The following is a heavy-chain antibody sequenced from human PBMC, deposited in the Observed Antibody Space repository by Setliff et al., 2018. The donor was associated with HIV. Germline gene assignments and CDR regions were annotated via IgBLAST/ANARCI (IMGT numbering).Heavy chain of an antibody. V-gene: IGHV5-51*01. CDR3: VRHVSSSAVFDP. D-gene: IGHD3-10*01. Sequence: PGESLKISCQGFGYSFTSYLIAWVRQTPGKGLEWMGNIHPRDSDTRYSPSFQGQVTLSVDKSISTAYLQWSSLKASDTAMYYCVRHVSSSAVFDPWGQGTLVTVSS. J-gene: IGHJ5*02. CDR1: GYSFTSYL. CDR2: IHPRDSDT.